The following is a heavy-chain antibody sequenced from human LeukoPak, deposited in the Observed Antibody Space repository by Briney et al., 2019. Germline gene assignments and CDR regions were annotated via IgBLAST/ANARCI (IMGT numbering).Heavy chain of an antibody. CDR3: ARGYSTSPNWVDP. CDR2: ISYDGSNK. V-gene: IGHV3-30*04. Sequence: GGSLRLSCAASGFTFSSYAMHWVRQAPGKGLEWVAVISYDGSNKYYADSVKGRFTISRDNSTNTLYLQMNSLRAEDTAVYYCARGYSTSPNWVDPWGQGTLVTVSS. D-gene: IGHD2-2*01. CDR1: GFTFSSYA. J-gene: IGHJ5*02.